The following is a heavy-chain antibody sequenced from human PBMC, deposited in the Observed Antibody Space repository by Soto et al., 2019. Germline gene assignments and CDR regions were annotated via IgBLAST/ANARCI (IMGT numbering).Heavy chain of an antibody. CDR3: ARGVHPRGWYDFDY. J-gene: IGHJ4*02. V-gene: IGHV1-8*01. Sequence: QVQLVQSGAEVKKPGASVKVSCKASGYTFTSYDITWVRQATGQGLEWMGWMNPNSGNTGYAQKFQGRVTMTRNTSISAAYMELSSLRSEDTAVYYCARGVHPRGWYDFDYWGQGTLVTVSS. CDR1: GYTFTSYD. CDR2: MNPNSGNT. D-gene: IGHD6-19*01.